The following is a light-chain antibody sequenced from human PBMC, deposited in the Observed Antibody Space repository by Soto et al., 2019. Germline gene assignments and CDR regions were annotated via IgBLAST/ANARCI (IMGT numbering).Light chain of an antibody. Sequence: EIVLTQSPAPLSLSPGERATLSCRASQSVSSYLAWYQQKPGQAPRLLIYDASNRATGIPARFSGSGSGTDFTLTIISLEPEDFAVYYCQQRSNWPPYTLGQGTKLEIK. CDR2: DAS. CDR3: QQRSNWPPYT. V-gene: IGKV3-11*01. J-gene: IGKJ2*01. CDR1: QSVSSY.